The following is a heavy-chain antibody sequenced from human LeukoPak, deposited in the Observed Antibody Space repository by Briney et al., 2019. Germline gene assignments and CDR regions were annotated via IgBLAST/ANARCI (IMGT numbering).Heavy chain of an antibody. Sequence: GGSLRLSCAASGFSLSNYDMHWVRQATGKGLEWVSAIGIGGDTSYTDSVRGRFTISRENAKNSLNLQMNILTDGDTAVYFCAKERVHGDSFGWYSDLWGRGALVTVSS. CDR2: IGIGGDT. D-gene: IGHD4-17*01. V-gene: IGHV3-13*01. CDR1: GFSLSNYD. J-gene: IGHJ2*01. CDR3: AKERVHGDSFGWYSDL.